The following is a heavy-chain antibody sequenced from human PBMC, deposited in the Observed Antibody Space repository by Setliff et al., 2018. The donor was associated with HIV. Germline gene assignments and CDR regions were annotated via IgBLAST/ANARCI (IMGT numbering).Heavy chain of an antibody. Sequence: ASVKVSCKASGYTFTSYDINWVRQATGQGLEWMGWLNPNSGNTGYAQKFQGRVTMTRNTSISTAYMELSSLRSEDTAVYYCARGSSYSSSWYVFRPQALNDAFDIWAQGTMVTVSS. V-gene: IGHV1-8*02. CDR3: ARGSSYSSSWYVFRPQALNDAFDI. J-gene: IGHJ3*02. CDR2: LNPNSGNT. D-gene: IGHD6-13*01. CDR1: GYTFTSYD.